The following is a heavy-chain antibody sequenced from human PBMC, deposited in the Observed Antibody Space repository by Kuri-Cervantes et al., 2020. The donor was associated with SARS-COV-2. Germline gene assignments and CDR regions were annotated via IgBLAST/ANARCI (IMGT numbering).Heavy chain of an antibody. CDR2: INHSGST. J-gene: IGHJ2*01. CDR1: GGSFSGYY. CDR3: ARGCGEWLCYWYFDL. V-gene: IGHV4-34*01. D-gene: IGHD3-10*01. Sequence: SETLSLTCAVYGGSFSGYYWSWIRQPPGKGLEWIGEINHSGSTNYNPSLKSRVTISVDTSKNQFSLKLSSVTAADTAVYYCARGCGEWLCYWYFDLWGRGTLVTVSS.